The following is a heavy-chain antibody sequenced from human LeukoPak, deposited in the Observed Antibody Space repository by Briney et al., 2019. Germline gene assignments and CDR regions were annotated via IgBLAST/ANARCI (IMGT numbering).Heavy chain of an antibody. J-gene: IGHJ3*01. CDR3: TTAYTLTNWDAFDV. D-gene: IGHD3-9*01. Sequence: GGSLRLSCAASGFTFTNAWMNWVRQAPGKGLEWLGRIKRQSDGGTTDYAALVKGTFTISRDDSKNMLYLQMNSLKTEDTAVYYCTTAYTLTNWDAFDVWGQGTMVTVSS. CDR1: GFTFTNAW. V-gene: IGHV3-15*01. CDR2: IKRQSDGGTT.